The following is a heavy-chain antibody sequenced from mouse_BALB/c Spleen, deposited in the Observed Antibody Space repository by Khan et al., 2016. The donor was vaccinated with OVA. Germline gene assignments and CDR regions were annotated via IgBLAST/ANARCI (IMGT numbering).Heavy chain of an antibody. V-gene: IGHV2-2*02. CDR1: GFSLTSYG. Sequence: QVQLKQSGPGLVQPSQSLSITCTVSGFSLTSYGVHWVRQSPGKGLEWLGVIWSGGITDYNATFISRLSISKDISKSQVFFKMNSLHPNDTARYYCARNRNGYFDYWGQGTTLTVSS. D-gene: IGHD1-1*02. J-gene: IGHJ2*01. CDR3: ARNRNGYFDY. CDR2: IWSGGIT.